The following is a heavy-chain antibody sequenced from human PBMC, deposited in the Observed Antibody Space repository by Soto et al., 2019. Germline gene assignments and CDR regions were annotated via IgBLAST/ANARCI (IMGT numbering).Heavy chain of an antibody. CDR3: TRVGGYYGDYPNFDY. CDR1: GGSISSYY. V-gene: IGHV4-4*07. CDR2: IYTSGST. D-gene: IGHD4-17*01. J-gene: IGHJ4*02. Sequence: SETLSLTCTVSGGSISSYYWSWIRQPAGKGLEWIGRIYTSGSTKYNPSLKSRVTLSLGTSRNQLSLKLTSVTAADTAVYYCTRVGGYYGDYPNFDYWGPGTLVTVSS.